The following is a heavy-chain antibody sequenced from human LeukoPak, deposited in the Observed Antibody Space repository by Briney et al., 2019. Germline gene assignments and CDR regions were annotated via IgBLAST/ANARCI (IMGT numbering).Heavy chain of an antibody. CDR1: GFTFSSYA. D-gene: IGHD1-26*01. J-gene: IGHJ4*02. V-gene: IGHV3-23*01. CDR2: ISGSGGST. Sequence: GGSLRLSCAASGFTFSSYAMSWVRQAPGKGLEWVSAISGSGGSTYYADSVKGRFTISRDNSKNTLYLQVNSLRAEDTAVYYCAKLITPATTGGIDSWGQGTLVTVSS. CDR3: AKLITPATTGGIDS.